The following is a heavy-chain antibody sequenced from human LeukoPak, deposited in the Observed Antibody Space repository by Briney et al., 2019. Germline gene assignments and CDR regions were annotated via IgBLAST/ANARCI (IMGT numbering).Heavy chain of an antibody. CDR1: GGSISSGGYY. Sequence: ASETLSLTCTVSGGSISSGGYYWSWIRQHPGKDLEWIGYIYYSGSTYYNPSLKSQVSISVDTSKNQFSLNLTPVTAADTAVYYCARHGSGRDYDILTGYPHLSWFDPWGQGTLVTVSS. V-gene: IGHV4-31*01. CDR2: IYYSGST. D-gene: IGHD3-9*01. CDR3: ARHGSGRDYDILTGYPHLSWFDP. J-gene: IGHJ5*02.